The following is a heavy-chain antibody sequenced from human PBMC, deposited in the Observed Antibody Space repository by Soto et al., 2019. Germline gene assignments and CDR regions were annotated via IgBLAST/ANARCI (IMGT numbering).Heavy chain of an antibody. J-gene: IGHJ6*02. V-gene: IGHV3-7*01. D-gene: IGHD1-26*01. CDR2: IKQDGSEK. Sequence: PGGSLRLSCAASGFTFSSYWMSWVRQAPGKGLEWVANIKQDGSEKYYVDSVKGRFTISRDNAKNSLYLQMNSLRAEDTAVYYCARDLVGATYYYYYGMDVWGQGTTVTVS. CDR1: GFTFSSYW. CDR3: ARDLVGATYYYYYGMDV.